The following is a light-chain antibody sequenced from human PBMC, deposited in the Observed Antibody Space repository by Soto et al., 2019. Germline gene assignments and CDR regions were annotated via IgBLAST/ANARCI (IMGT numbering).Light chain of an antibody. J-gene: IGLJ1*01. CDR3: SSYSSSSTLFV. Sequence: QSALTQPASVSGSPGQSITISCTGTISDVGAYKYVSWYQQHPGKALIVMIYEVSNRPSGVSNLFSGSKSGNTASLTISGLQAEDEADYFCSSYSSSSTLFVFGTGNKVTVL. CDR1: ISDVGAYKY. V-gene: IGLV2-14*01. CDR2: EVS.